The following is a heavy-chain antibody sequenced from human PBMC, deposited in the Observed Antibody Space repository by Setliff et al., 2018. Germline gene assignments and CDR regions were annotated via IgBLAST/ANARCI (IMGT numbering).Heavy chain of an antibody. CDR1: GYSISSGYF. D-gene: IGHD1-1*01. V-gene: IGHV4-38-2*01. J-gene: IGHJ4*02. Sequence: SETLSLTCAVSGYSISSGYFWGWIRQPPGKGLEWIGSIYRSGKTYYNPSLKSRVTLSVDTSKNQFSLKLSSVTAADTAVYYCARASPLQPSDYWGQGTLVTVSS. CDR3: ARASPLQPSDY. CDR2: IYRSGKT.